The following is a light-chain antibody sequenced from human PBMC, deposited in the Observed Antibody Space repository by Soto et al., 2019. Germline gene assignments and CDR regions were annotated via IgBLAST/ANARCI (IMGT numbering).Light chain of an antibody. J-gene: IGKJ1*01. CDR1: HSVGSN. CDR3: QQRRNWALT. Sequence: VLPPAPATLPYSPGESSSLSCWASHSVGSNVASYQQEPGHAPRLVIYDTSTRATGIPARTSGSASGTDITLHIRSLQSEDFAEDRFQQRRNWALTFGQGTEV. CDR2: DTS. V-gene: IGKV3-11*01.